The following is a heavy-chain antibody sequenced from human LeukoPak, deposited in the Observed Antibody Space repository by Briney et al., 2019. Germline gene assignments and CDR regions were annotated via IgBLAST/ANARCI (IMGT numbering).Heavy chain of an antibody. V-gene: IGHV4-38-2*02. CDR3: ARNNSNGFDF. Sequence: SETLSLTCTVSGYSISGGYYWGWIRQPPGKGLEWIGTIFQSVSTYYNPSLKSRATTSVDTSKNQFSLKLSSVTAPDTAVYYCARNNSNGFDFWSQGTLVTVSS. CDR2: IFQSVST. J-gene: IGHJ4*02. CDR1: GYSISGGYY. D-gene: IGHD6-19*01.